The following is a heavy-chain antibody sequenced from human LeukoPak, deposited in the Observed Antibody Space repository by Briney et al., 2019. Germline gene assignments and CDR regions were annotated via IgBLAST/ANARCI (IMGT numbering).Heavy chain of an antibody. V-gene: IGHV4-59*01. D-gene: IGHD3-10*01. CDR3: ASRTYYGSGPDY. CDR2: IYYRGST. Sequence: SETLSLTCTVSGGSISSYYWSWIRQPPGKGLEWIGYIYYRGSTNYNPSLKSRVTISVDTSKNQFSLRLTSVTAADTAMYYCASRTYYGSGPDYWGQGILVTVSS. CDR1: GGSISSYY. J-gene: IGHJ4*02.